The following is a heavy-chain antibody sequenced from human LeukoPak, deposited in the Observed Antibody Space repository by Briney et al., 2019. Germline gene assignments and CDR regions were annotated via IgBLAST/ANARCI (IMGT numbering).Heavy chain of an antibody. D-gene: IGHD2-15*01. V-gene: IGHV4-59*08. CDR1: GGSISSYY. Sequence: SETLSLTCTVSGGSISSYYWSWIRQPPGKGLEWVGYIYYSGSTNYNPSLKSRVTTSVDTSKNQLSLKLSSVTAADTAVYYCARVDCSGGSCYAFDIWGQGTMVTVSS. J-gene: IGHJ3*02. CDR3: ARVDCSGGSCYAFDI. CDR2: IYYSGST.